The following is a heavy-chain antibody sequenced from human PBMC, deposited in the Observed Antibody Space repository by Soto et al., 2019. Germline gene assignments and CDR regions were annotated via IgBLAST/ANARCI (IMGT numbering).Heavy chain of an antibody. D-gene: IGHD2-15*01. CDR2: IIPIFGTA. V-gene: IGHV1-69*13. Sequence: SVKVSCKASGGTFSSYEITWVRQAPGQGLEWMGGIIPIFGTANYAQKFQGGVTITADESTSTAYMELSSLRSEDTAVYYCARGMLRGYFDCWGQGALVTVSS. CDR3: ARGMLRGYFDC. J-gene: IGHJ4*02. CDR1: GGTFSSYE.